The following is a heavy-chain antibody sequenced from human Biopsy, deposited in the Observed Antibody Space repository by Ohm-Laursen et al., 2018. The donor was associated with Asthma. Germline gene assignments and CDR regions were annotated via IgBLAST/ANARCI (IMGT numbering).Heavy chain of an antibody. CDR3: ARTTYGHDGFDP. D-gene: IGHD4-17*01. Sequence: PSETLSLTCTVSGGSISNSNYYWGWIRQSPGKGLEWIGSLHYSGSPYYTFYNPSLESRVTISLDASKNEFSLSLTSVTAADTAVYYCARTTYGHDGFDPWGQGTLVTVSS. CDR2: LHYSGSPYYT. CDR1: GGSISNSNYY. J-gene: IGHJ5*02. V-gene: IGHV4-39*07.